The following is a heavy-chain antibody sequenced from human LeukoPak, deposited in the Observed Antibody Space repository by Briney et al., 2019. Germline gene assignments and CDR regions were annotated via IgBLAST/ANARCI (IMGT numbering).Heavy chain of an antibody. Sequence: SETLSLTCTVSGGSISSYYLSWIRQPAGKGLEWIGRIYTSGSTNYNPSLKSRVTMSVDTSKNQFSLKLSSVTAADTAVYYCAREMDTAMAVFDYWGQGTLVTVSS. CDR1: GGSISSYY. J-gene: IGHJ4*02. D-gene: IGHD5-18*01. CDR3: AREMDTAMAVFDY. CDR2: IYTSGST. V-gene: IGHV4-4*07.